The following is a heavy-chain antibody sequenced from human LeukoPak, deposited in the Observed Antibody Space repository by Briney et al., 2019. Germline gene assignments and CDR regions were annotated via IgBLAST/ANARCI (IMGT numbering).Heavy chain of an antibody. J-gene: IGHJ4*02. CDR2: ITPNSGGT. CDR1: GYTFAAYY. V-gene: IGHV1-2*02. Sequence: ASVKVSCKTSGYTFAAYYIHWVRQAPGQGLEWMGWITPNSGGTNYAQKFQGRVTMTRDTSISTAYMELSILRSDDTAVYYCAGATEFDYWGQGTLVTVSS. CDR3: AGATEFDY.